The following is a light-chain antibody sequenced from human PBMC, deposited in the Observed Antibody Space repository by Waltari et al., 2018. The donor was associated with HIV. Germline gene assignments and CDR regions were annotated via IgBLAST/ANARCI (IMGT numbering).Light chain of an antibody. J-gene: IGLJ3*02. V-gene: IGLV2-14*03. CDR1: SSDVGGYNY. CDR3: SSYTSSSTWV. Sequence: QSALTQPASVSGSPGPSITISCTGTSSDVGGYNYVSWYQQHPGKAPKLMIYDVSNRPSGVSNRFSGSKSVNTASLTISGLQAEDEADYYCSSYTSSSTWVFGGGTKLTVL. CDR2: DVS.